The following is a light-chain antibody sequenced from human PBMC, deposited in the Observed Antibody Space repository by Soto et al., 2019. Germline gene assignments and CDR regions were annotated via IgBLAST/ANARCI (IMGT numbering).Light chain of an antibody. CDR1: QSVSSSY. J-gene: IGKJ1*01. CDR3: QQYGSSPRT. CDR2: GAS. V-gene: IGKV3-20*01. Sequence: EIVLTQSPGTLSLSPGEIATLSCRASQSVSSSYLAWYQQKPGQAPRLLIYGASSRATGIPDRFSGSGSGTDFTLTISRLEPEDFAVYYCQQYGSSPRTFGQGTKVDSK.